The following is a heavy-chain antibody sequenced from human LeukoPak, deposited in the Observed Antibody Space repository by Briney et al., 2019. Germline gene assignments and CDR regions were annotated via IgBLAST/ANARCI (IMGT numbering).Heavy chain of an antibody. Sequence: SETLSLTCTVSGYSISSGFYWGWVRQPPGKGLEWIGTISHSGSAYYNPSLKSRVSISLDTSKNQFSLKVSSVTAADTAVYYCARGAAATYWGQGTLVTVSS. CDR3: ARGAAATY. J-gene: IGHJ4*02. CDR2: ISHSGSA. CDR1: GYSISSGFY. V-gene: IGHV4-38-2*02. D-gene: IGHD6-13*01.